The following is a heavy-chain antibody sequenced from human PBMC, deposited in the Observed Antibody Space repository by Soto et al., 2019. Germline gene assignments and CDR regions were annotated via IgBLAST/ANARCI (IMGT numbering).Heavy chain of an antibody. V-gene: IGHV3-11*05. CDR2: IGSSSSYT. J-gene: IGHJ4*02. Sequence: QVQLVESGGDLVKPGGSLRLSCAASGFPFSDYYMSWILQAPGKGLEWVSSIGSSSSYTNYADSVKGRFTIYRDNAKNSLYLQMNSLRAEDTAVYYCARRRPTGYYNYWGQGTLVTVSA. CDR3: ARRRPTGYYNY. CDR1: GFPFSDYY. D-gene: IGHD3-9*01.